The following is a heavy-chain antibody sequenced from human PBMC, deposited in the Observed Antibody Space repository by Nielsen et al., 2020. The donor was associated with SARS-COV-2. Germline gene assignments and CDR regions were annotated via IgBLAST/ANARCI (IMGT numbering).Heavy chain of an antibody. CDR3: ARVRSSSSVYYYYYMDV. D-gene: IGHD6-6*01. V-gene: IGHV4-31*03. CDR2: IYYSGST. CDR1: GDSINSGGTY. Sequence: SETLSLTCTVSGDSINSGGTYWSWIRQHPVKGLEWIGYIYYSGSTYYNPSLKSRVTISVDTSKNQFSLKLSSVTAADTAVYYCARVRSSSSVYYYYYMDVWGKGTTVTVSS. J-gene: IGHJ6*03.